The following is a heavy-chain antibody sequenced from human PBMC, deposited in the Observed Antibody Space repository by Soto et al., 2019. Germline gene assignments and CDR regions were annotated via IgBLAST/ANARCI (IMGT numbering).Heavy chain of an antibody. CDR3: ARGGKLLWFGELSGGYYYYGMDV. Sequence: SETLSLTCTVSGGSISSYYWSWIRQPAGKGLEWIGRIYTSGSTNYNPSLKSRVTMSVDTSKNQFSLKLSSVTAADMAVYYCARGGKLLWFGELSGGYYYYGMDVWGQGTTVTVS. J-gene: IGHJ6*02. V-gene: IGHV4-4*07. CDR2: IYTSGST. D-gene: IGHD3-10*01. CDR1: GGSISSYY.